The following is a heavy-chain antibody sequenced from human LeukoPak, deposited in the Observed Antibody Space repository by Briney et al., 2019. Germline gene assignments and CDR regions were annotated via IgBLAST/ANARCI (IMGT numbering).Heavy chain of an antibody. D-gene: IGHD3/OR15-3a*01. CDR3: AKDSGTRDYYYYGMGV. CDR2: VSAGGGST. J-gene: IGHJ6*02. V-gene: IGHV3-23*01. Sequence: PGGSLRLSCAASGFTFYYYAMNWVRQAPGKGLEWVSAVSAGGGSTYFADSVKGRFTISRDNSKNTLYLQMNSLRAEDTAVYYCAKDSGTRDYYYYGMGVWGQGTTVTVSS. CDR1: GFTFYYYA.